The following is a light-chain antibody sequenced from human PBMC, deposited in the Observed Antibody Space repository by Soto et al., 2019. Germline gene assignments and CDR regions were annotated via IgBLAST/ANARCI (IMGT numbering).Light chain of an antibody. J-gene: IGKJ1*01. CDR1: QSISSW. V-gene: IGKV1-5*03. CDR2: KAS. Sequence: DIQMTQSPSTLSASVGDRVTITCRANQSISSWLAWYHQKPGKAPKLLIYKASSLESGVPSRFSGSGSGTEFTLTISSLQPDDFATYYCQQYSTYSRTFGQGTKVEIK. CDR3: QQYSTYSRT.